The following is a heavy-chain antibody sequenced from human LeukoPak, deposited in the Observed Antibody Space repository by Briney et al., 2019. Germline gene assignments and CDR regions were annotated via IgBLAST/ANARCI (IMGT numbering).Heavy chain of an antibody. V-gene: IGHV3-66*01. J-gene: IGHJ4*02. Sequence: GGSLRLSCAASGFTVVTNYMSWVRQAPGKGLEWVSVIYAGGATYYSDSVRGRFTIPRDNSKNTLYLQMNSLRAEDTAVYYCARDLNWGQGTLVTVSS. CDR1: GFTVVTNY. CDR3: ARDLN. CDR2: IYAGGAT.